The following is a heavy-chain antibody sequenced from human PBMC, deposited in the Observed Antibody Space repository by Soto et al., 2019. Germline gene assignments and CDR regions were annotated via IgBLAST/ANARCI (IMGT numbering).Heavy chain of an antibody. CDR3: ARAEGVSGGGMDV. CDR2: IWYDGSNK. Sequence: QVQLVESGGGVVQPGRSLRLSCAASGFTFSSYGMHWVRQAPGKGLEWVAVIWYDGSNKYYADSVKGRFTISRDNSKNTVYLKMNSLRAEDTAVYFGARAEGVSGGGMDVWGQGTTVTVSS. V-gene: IGHV3-33*01. CDR1: GFTFSSYG. J-gene: IGHJ6*02. D-gene: IGHD1-26*01.